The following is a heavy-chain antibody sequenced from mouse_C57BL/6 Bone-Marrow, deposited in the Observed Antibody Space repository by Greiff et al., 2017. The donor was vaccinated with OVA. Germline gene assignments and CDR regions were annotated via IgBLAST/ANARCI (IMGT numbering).Heavy chain of an antibody. CDR3: ARGGTTVVARAWFAY. D-gene: IGHD1-1*01. CDR1: GYSITSGYY. Sequence: DVQLQESGPGLVKPSQSLSLTCSVTGYSITSGYYWNWIRQFPGNKLEWMGYISYDGSNNYNPSLKNRISITRDTSKNQFFLKLNSVTTEDTATYYCARGGTTVVARAWFAYWGQGTLVTVSA. CDR2: ISYDGSN. V-gene: IGHV3-6*01. J-gene: IGHJ3*01.